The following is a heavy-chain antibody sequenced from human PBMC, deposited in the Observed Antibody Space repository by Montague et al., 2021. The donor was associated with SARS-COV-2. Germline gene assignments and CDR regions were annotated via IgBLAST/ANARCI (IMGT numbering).Heavy chain of an antibody. V-gene: IGHV6-1*01. CDR3: ARIPVGSKYYFDF. CDR2: THYRSKWYN. Sequence: CAISGDSVSSNIATWNWIRQSPSRGLEWLGRTHYRSKWYNDYAEXVKSRITIDPDTSKHQFSLHLNSVTPEDTAVYYCARIPVGSKYYFDFWGQGTLVTVSS. D-gene: IGHD2-2*01. J-gene: IGHJ4*02. CDR1: GDSVSSNIAT.